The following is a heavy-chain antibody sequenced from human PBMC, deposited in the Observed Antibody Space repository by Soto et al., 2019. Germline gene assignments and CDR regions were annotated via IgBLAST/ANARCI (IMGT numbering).Heavy chain of an antibody. CDR1: GYTLTELS. D-gene: IGHD6-19*01. J-gene: IGHJ6*02. V-gene: IGHV1-24*01. CDR3: ATDGRAEMQWLADYYYYGMDV. Sequence: ASVKVSCKVSGYTLTELSMHWVRRAPGKGLEWMGGFDPEDGETIYAQKFQGRVTMTEDTSTDTAYMELSSLRSEDTAVYYCATDGRAEMQWLADYYYYGMDVWGQGTTVTVSS. CDR2: FDPEDGET.